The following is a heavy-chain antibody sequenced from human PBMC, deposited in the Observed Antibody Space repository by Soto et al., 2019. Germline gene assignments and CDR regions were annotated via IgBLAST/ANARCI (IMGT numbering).Heavy chain of an antibody. V-gene: IGHV3-23*01. J-gene: IGHJ4*02. CDR1: GFTXTTYT. Sequence: GGSLRLSCAASGFTXTTYTMSWVRQAPGKGLEWVSGISPSGGSTFYADSVKGRFTMSRDNSRNTLSLQMNSLRADDTAVYYCAKPGMPRYGDYHFETWGLGALVTVSS. CDR2: ISPSGGST. D-gene: IGHD4-17*01. CDR3: AKPGMPRYGDYHFET.